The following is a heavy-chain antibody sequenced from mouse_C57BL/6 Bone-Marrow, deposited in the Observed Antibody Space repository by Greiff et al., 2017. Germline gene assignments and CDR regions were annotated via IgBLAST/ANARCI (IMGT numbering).Heavy chain of an antibody. CDR3: ARDYCSYFYAMDY. J-gene: IGHJ4*01. Sequence: VQLQQPGAELVMPGASVKLSCKASGYTFTSYWMPWVKQRPGQGLEWIGEIDPSDSYTNYNQKFKGKSTLTVDKSSSTAYMQLSSLTSEDAAVYYCARDYCSYFYAMDYWGQGTSVTVSS. CDR2: IDPSDSYT. V-gene: IGHV1-69*01. D-gene: IGHD2-1*01. CDR1: GYTFTSYW.